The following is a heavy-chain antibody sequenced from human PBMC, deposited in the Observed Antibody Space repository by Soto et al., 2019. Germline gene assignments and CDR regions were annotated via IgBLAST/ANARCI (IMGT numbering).Heavy chain of an antibody. Sequence: PSETLSLTCAVYGGSFSGYQWSWVRQAPGKGLEWIGEINHSGSTNYNPSLKSRVTISIDTSKNQFSLMLTSVTAADTAMYFCARYGEVTPRRYGMDVWGQGTT. V-gene: IGHV4-34*01. CDR2: INHSGST. J-gene: IGHJ6*02. D-gene: IGHD3-16*01. CDR3: ARYGEVTPRRYGMDV. CDR1: GGSFSGYQ.